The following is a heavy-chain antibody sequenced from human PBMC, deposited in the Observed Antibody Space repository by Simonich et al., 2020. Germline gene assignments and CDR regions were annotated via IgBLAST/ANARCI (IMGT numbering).Heavy chain of an antibody. Sequence: EVQLVESGGCLVQPGRSLRLSCAASGFTFDDYAMHWVRQAPGKGLEWVSGIRLNRGSIGYADSVKGRFTISRDNAKNSLYLQMNSLRAEDTALYYCAKDVAAAGTEYFQHWGQGTLVTVSS. CDR2: IRLNRGSI. V-gene: IGHV3-9*01. CDR3: AKDVAAAGTEYFQH. J-gene: IGHJ1*01. CDR1: GFTFDDYA. D-gene: IGHD6-13*01.